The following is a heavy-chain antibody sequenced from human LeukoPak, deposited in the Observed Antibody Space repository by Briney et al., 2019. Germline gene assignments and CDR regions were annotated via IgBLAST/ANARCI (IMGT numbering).Heavy chain of an antibody. CDR3: ARDRRDYYDSSGYFDY. CDR1: GGSISSYY. D-gene: IGHD3-22*01. J-gene: IGHJ4*02. CDR2: IYYSGST. V-gene: IGHV4-59*01. Sequence: SETLSLTCTVSGGSISSYYWSWIRQPPGKGLEWIGYIYYSGSTNYNPSLKSRVTISVDTSKNQFSLKLSSVTAADTAMYYCARDRRDYYDSSGYFDYWGQGTQVTVSS.